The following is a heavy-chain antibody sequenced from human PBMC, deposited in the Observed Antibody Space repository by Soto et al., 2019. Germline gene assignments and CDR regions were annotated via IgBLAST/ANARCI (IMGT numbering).Heavy chain of an antibody. CDR1: GDSVSSNSAA. D-gene: IGHD6-19*01. V-gene: IGHV6-1*01. Sequence: SQTLSLTCAISGDSVSSNSAAWNWIRQSPSRGLEWLGRTYYRSKWYNDYAVSVKSRITINPDTSKNQFSLQLNSVTPEDTAVYYCARVVAVVRYYYYGMDVWGQGTTVTGLL. J-gene: IGHJ6*02. CDR2: TYYRSKWYN. CDR3: ARVVAVVRYYYYGMDV.